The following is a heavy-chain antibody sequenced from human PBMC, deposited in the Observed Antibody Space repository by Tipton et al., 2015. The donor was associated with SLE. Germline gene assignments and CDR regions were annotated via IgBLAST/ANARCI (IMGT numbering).Heavy chain of an antibody. J-gene: IGHJ4*02. CDR1: GGSISSGDYH. CDR3: ARDGASFGARRNYYFYS. V-gene: IGHV4-31*03. Sequence: TLSLTCTVSGGSISSGDYHWSWIRQYPGRGLEWIGYIYYSGNTYYNPSLKSRVIISVDTPKNQFSLKVTSVTAADTAVYYCARDGASFGARRNYYFYSWGQGTLVTVSS. D-gene: IGHD3-10*01. CDR2: IYYSGNT.